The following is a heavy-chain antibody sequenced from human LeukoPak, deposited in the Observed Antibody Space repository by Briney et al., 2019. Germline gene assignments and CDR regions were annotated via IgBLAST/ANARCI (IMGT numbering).Heavy chain of an antibody. J-gene: IGHJ4*02. CDR3: AKDLGWELPAEAY. Sequence: GGSLRLSCVASGFTFKNYAMNWVRQAPGKGLDWLATIYGSGVSISYADSVKGRFTISRDNPNNTLYLQMNSLRAEDTAMYYCAKDLGWELPAEAYWGQGVLVTVSS. CDR2: IYGSGVSI. D-gene: IGHD1-26*01. CDR1: GFTFKNYA. V-gene: IGHV3-23*01.